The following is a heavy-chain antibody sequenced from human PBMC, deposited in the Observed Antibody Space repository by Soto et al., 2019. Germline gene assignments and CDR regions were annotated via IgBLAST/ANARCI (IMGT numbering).Heavy chain of an antibody. V-gene: IGHV4-34*01. CDR3: ARVVAGSWYLDY. Sequence: PSETLSLTCAVYGGSFSGYYWSWIRQPPGKGLEWIGEINHSGSTNYNPSLKSRVTISVDTSKNQFSLKLSSVTAADTAVYYCARVVAGSWYLDYWGQGTLVT. CDR2: INHSGST. D-gene: IGHD6-13*01. CDR1: GGSFSGYY. J-gene: IGHJ4*02.